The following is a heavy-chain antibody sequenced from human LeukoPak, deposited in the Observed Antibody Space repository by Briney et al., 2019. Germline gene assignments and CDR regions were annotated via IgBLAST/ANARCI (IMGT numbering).Heavy chain of an antibody. Sequence: PGGSLRLSCAVSGFTFSSYWMSWVRQAPGKGLEWVANIKQDGSEKYYVDSVKGRFTISRDNAKNSLYLQMNSLRAGDTAVYYCARVRGPYSSGWYYFDYWGQGTLVTVSS. CDR2: IKQDGSEK. CDR3: ARVRGPYSSGWYYFDY. J-gene: IGHJ4*02. CDR1: GFTFSSYW. D-gene: IGHD6-19*01. V-gene: IGHV3-7*03.